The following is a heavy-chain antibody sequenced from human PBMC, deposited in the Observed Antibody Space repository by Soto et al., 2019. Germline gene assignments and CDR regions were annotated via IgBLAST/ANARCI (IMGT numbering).Heavy chain of an antibody. D-gene: IGHD3-3*01. Sequence: SQTLSLTCALSGYSVSSNSAAWNLIRQCPSRGLEWLGRTYYRSKWYNDYAVSVKSRITINPDTSKNQFSLQLNSVTPEDTAVYYCARERFLEWLLGNFDYWGQGTLVTVSS. CDR3: ARERFLEWLLGNFDY. J-gene: IGHJ4*02. V-gene: IGHV6-1*01. CDR2: TYYRSKWYN. CDR1: GYSVSSNSAA.